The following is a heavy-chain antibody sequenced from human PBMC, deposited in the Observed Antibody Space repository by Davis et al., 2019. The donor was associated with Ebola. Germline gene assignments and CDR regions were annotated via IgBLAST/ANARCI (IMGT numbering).Heavy chain of an antibody. CDR2: IDPSGGAT. V-gene: IGHV1-46*01. D-gene: IGHD3-10*01. J-gene: IGHJ4*02. CDR1: GYTFTSYY. CDR3: ARDPGGTYYREYFDS. Sequence: ASVKVSCKASGYTFTSYYMHWVRQAPGQGLEWMGIIDPSGGATTYAQKFQGRVAMTRDTSISTAYMELSSLRSDDTAVYYCARDPGGTYYREYFDSWGQGTLLTVSS.